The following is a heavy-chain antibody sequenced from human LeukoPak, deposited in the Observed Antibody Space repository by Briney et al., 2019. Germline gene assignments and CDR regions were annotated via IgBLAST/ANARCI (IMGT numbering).Heavy chain of an antibody. D-gene: IGHD3-3*01. CDR1: GYSFTSYW. Sequence: GESLKISCKGSGYSFTSYWIGWVRQMPGKGLEWMGIIYPGDSDTRYSPSFQGQVTISADKSISTAYLQWSSLKASDTAMYYCARRGALYDFWSGSNWFDPWGQGTLVTVSS. V-gene: IGHV5-51*01. J-gene: IGHJ5*02. CDR2: IYPGDSDT. CDR3: ARRGALYDFWSGSNWFDP.